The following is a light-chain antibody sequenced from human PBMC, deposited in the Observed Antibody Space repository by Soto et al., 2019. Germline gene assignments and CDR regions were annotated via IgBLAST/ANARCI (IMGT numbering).Light chain of an antibody. CDR3: QPYDSYSWT. V-gene: IGKV1-5*01. CDR1: QSVSNW. CDR2: DVS. Sequence: DIQMTQSPSNLSASVGERVTITCRASQSVSNWLAWYQQKPGKAPKLLIYDVSSLESGVTSRFSGSGSGTEFILNISSLQPDDFATYYCQPYDSYSWTVDPGTQVEIK. J-gene: IGKJ1*01.